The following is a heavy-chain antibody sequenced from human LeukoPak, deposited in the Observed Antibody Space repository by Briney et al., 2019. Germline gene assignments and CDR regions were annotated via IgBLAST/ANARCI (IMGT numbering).Heavy chain of an antibody. CDR3: AKDLYYYDSSGYYHPDAFDI. CDR2: ISGSGGST. Sequence: GGSLRLSCAASGFTFSSYAMSWVRQALGKGLEWVSAISGSGGSTYYADSVKGRFTISRDNSKNTLYLQMNSLRAEDTAVYYCAKDLYYYDSSGYYHPDAFDIWGQGTMVTVSS. CDR1: GFTFSSYA. V-gene: IGHV3-23*01. D-gene: IGHD3-22*01. J-gene: IGHJ3*02.